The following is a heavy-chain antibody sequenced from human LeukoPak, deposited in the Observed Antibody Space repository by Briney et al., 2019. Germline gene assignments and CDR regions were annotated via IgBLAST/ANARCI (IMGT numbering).Heavy chain of an antibody. D-gene: IGHD2-8*01. CDR1: GYSISSGYY. J-gene: IGHJ6*03. V-gene: IGHV4-38-2*02. CDR2: IYHSGST. Sequence: SETLSLTCTVSGYSISSGYYWGWIRQPPGKGLEWIGSIYHSGSTYYNPSLKSRVTISVDTSKNQFSLKLTSVTAADTAVYYCARDEWNGYYYMDVWGKGTTVTVSS. CDR3: ARDEWNGYYYMDV.